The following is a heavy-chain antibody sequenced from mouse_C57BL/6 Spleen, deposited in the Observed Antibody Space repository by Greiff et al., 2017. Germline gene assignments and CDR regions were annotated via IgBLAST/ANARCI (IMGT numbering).Heavy chain of an antibody. CDR3: ARYKAGTGYAMDY. CDR1: GFTFTDYY. Sequence: EVKVEESGGGLVQPGGSLSLSCAASGFTFTDYYMSWVRQPPGKALEWLGFIRNKPNGYTTEYSASVKGRFTISRDNSQSILYLQMNALRAEDSATYYCARYKAGTGYAMDYWGQGTSVTVSS. V-gene: IGHV7-3*01. CDR2: IRNKPNGYTT. J-gene: IGHJ4*01. D-gene: IGHD3-3*01.